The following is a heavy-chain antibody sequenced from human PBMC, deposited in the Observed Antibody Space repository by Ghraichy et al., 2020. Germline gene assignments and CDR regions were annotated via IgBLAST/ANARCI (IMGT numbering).Heavy chain of an antibody. CDR2: LFYTGSR. D-gene: IGHD6-6*01. CDR3: VMDPSSSPAVFDY. CDR1: GGFISSGGYY. J-gene: IGHJ4*02. V-gene: IGHV4-31*02. Sequence: SQTLSLTCSVSGGFISSGGYYWGWIRPHPGKGLEWIGYLFYTGSRYYNPSLQSRVTMSVDTSDRQFSLELKSVTAADTAVYYCVMDPSSSPAVFDYWGQGILVTFSS.